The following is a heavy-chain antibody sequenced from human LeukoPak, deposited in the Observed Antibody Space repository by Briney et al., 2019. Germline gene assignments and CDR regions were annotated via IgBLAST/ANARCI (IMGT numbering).Heavy chain of an antibody. J-gene: IGHJ4*02. Sequence: PSETLSLTCTVSGDSIIGYYWSWIRQPPGKGLEWIGNIHYSGSTNYNPSLQSRVTISVDTSRSHFSLKLSSATAADTAVYYCARGERLGPDFWGQGTLVTVSS. CDR3: ARGERLGPDF. CDR2: IHYSGST. V-gene: IGHV4-59*01. D-gene: IGHD1-1*01. CDR1: GDSIIGYY.